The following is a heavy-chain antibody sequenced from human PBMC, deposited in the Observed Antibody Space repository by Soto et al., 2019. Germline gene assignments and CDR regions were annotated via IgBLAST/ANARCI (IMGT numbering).Heavy chain of an antibody. Sequence: EVQLVETGGGLIQPGGSLRLSCLASAFTVTSNYMIWVRQPPGKGLEWVSTTFTGGSTHYSDSVKGRFSVSRDNSKNTVYLQMNNLRVEDTAIYYCAKKPPSSIEGWAFGMDVWGQGTTVSVSS. D-gene: IGHD1-26*01. V-gene: IGHV3-53*02. CDR3: AKKPPSSIEGWAFGMDV. CDR1: AFTVTSNY. J-gene: IGHJ6*02. CDR2: TFTGGST.